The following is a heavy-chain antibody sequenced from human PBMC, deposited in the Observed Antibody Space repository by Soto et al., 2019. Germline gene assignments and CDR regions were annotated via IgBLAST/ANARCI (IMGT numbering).Heavy chain of an antibody. CDR2: IKSNTDGGTT. Sequence: GGSLRLSCTASGIIFSNTWINWVRQAPGKGLEWVGRIKSNTDGGTTDYATPVKGRFALSRDDSQNTLYLQMTGLKAEDTAVYYCAKSFSSNWYDYFDYWGQGSLVTVSS. V-gene: IGHV3-15*01. J-gene: IGHJ4*02. CDR3: AKSFSSNWYDYFDY. D-gene: IGHD6-13*01. CDR1: GIIFSNTW.